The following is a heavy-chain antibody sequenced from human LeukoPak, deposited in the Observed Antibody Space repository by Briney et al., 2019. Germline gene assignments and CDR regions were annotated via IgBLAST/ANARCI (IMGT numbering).Heavy chain of an antibody. Sequence: ASVKVSCKASGHILTSYSISWVRQAPGQGLEWMGWISAYNGDTNYVQKLQGRVTMTTDTSTSTAYMELKSLRSDDTAVYYCAREEGAPIATANIWGLGTKVTVSS. CDR2: ISAYNGDT. D-gene: IGHD6-13*01. CDR3: AREEGAPIATANI. J-gene: IGHJ3*02. CDR1: GHILTSYS. V-gene: IGHV1-18*01.